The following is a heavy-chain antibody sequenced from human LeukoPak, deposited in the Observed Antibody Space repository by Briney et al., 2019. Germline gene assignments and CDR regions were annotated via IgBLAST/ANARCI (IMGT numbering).Heavy chain of an antibody. CDR3: TTEGPFGDFWSGLFFDY. V-gene: IGHV3-15*01. CDR2: IKSKTDGGTT. Sequence: GGSLRLSSAASGFTFSNAWMSWVRQAPGKGLEWVGRIKSKTDGGTTDYAAPVKGRFTISRDDSKNTPYLQMNSLKTEDTAVYYCTTEGPFGDFWSGLFFDYWGQGTLVTVSS. J-gene: IGHJ4*02. CDR1: GFTFSNAW. D-gene: IGHD3-3*01.